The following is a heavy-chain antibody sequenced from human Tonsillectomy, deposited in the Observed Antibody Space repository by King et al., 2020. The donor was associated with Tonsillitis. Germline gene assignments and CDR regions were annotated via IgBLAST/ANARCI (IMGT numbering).Heavy chain of an antibody. CDR1: GGSFSGYY. V-gene: IGHV4-34*01. CDR3: ARTFGDYGGNVDY. Sequence: VQLQQRGAGLLKPSETLSLTCGVYGGSFSGYYWSWIRQPPGKGLEWIGEINHSGSTNYNPSLKSRVTVSVDTSKNQFSLKLSSVTAADRAVYYCARTFGDYGGNVDYWGQGTLVIVSP. CDR2: INHSGST. J-gene: IGHJ4*02. D-gene: IGHD4-23*01.